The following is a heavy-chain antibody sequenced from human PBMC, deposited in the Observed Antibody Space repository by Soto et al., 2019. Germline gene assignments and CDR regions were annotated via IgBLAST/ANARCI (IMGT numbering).Heavy chain of an antibody. CDR3: ARGYCGGDCYPGATNWFDP. V-gene: IGHV3-30-3*01. Sequence: QVQLVESGGGVVQPGRSLRLSCAASGFTFSSYAMHWVRQAPGKGLEWVAVISYDGSNKYYADSVKGRFTISRDNAKNSLYLQMNSLRAEDTAVYYCARGYCGGDCYPGATNWFDPWGQGTLVTVSS. J-gene: IGHJ5*02. CDR1: GFTFSSYA. D-gene: IGHD2-21*02. CDR2: ISYDGSNK.